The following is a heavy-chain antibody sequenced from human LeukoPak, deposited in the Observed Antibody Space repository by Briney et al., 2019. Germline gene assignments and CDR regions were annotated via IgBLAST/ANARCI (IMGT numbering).Heavy chain of an antibody. CDR3: ARASYYDFWSGDHPHFDY. J-gene: IGHJ4*02. CDR1: GGSVSSYY. Sequence: SETLSLTCTVSGGSVSSYYWSWIRQPPGKGLERIGYSYYSGSTNYNPSLKSRVTISVDTSKTQFSLKLSSVTAADTAVYYSARASYYDFWSGDHPHFDYWGQGTLVTVSS. CDR2: SYYSGST. V-gene: IGHV4-59*02. D-gene: IGHD3-3*01.